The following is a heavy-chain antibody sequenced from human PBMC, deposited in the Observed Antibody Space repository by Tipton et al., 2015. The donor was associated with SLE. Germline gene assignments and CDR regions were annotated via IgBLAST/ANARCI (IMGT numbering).Heavy chain of an antibody. J-gene: IGHJ6*02. CDR3: AKRNDFWSDYYGYYYGMDV. D-gene: IGHD3-3*01. CDR1: GDSFAIVGYY. V-gene: IGHV4-34*01. Sequence: TLSLTCTVSGDSFAIVGYYWSWIRQPPGKGLEWIGEINHSGSTNYNPSLKGRVTISVDTSKNQFSLKLSSVTAADTAVYYCAKRNDFWSDYYGYYYGMDVWGQGTTVTVSS. CDR2: INHSGST.